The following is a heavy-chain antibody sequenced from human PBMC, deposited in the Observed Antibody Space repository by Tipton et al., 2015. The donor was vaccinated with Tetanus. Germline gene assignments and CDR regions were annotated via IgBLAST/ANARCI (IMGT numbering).Heavy chain of an antibody. V-gene: IGHV4-59*01. D-gene: IGHD2-8*01. CDR3: ARDPSGGVRYFDY. J-gene: IGHJ4*02. Sequence: TLSLTCTVSGGSMSSNYWSWIRQPPGKGPEWLGHIDYSGNTNYNSSLKGRATISLNTPKNQFSLKLTSVTAADTAVYYCARDPSGGVRYFDYWGQGTLVTVSS. CDR1: GGSMSSNY. CDR2: IDYSGNT.